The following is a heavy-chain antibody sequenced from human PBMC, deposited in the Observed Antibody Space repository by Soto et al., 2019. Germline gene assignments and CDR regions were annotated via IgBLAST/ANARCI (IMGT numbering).Heavy chain of an antibody. CDR1: GASMNDYY. D-gene: IGHD3-16*01. J-gene: IGHJ4*02. CDR3: ARSGHIFAGVF. Sequence: SETLSLTCTVSGASMNDYYGSWIRQSPGKGLEHIGYLHYNGFAEYSPSLRSRVSISMDTSKNQFSLKLSSVTAADTAIYYCARSGHIFAGVFWGQGILVTVSS. V-gene: IGHV4-59*01. CDR2: LHYNGFA.